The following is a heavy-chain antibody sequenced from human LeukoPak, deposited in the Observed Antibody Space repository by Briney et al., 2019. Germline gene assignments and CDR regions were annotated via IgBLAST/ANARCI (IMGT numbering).Heavy chain of an antibody. CDR2: IYYSGSP. CDR3: ATWRTAKTGFDY. V-gene: IGHV4-39*01. J-gene: IGHJ4*02. D-gene: IGHD1-1*01. Sequence: SETLSLTCTVSGGSISNNNYYWAWIRQPPGKGLECIGSIYYSGSPYHNPSLKSRVTISVDTSKNQFSLRLSSVTAADTAVYYCATWRTAKTGFDYWGQGTLVTVSS. CDR1: GGSISNNNYY.